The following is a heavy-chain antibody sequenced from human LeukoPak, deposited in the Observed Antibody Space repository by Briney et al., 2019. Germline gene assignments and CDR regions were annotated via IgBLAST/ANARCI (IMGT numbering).Heavy chain of an antibody. CDR2: ISYDGSNK. D-gene: IGHD3-10*01. CDR3: AKASGYFDY. V-gene: IGHV3-30*18. J-gene: IGHJ4*02. CDR1: GFTFSSYG. Sequence: QPGRSLRLSCAASGFTFSSYGMHWVRQAPGKGLEWVAVISYDGSNKYYADSVKGRFTISRDNSKNTLYLQMNSLRAEDTAVYYCAKASGYFDYWGQGTLVTVSS.